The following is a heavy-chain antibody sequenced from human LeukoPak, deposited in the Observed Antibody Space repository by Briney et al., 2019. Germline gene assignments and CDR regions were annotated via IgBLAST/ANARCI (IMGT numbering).Heavy chain of an antibody. V-gene: IGHV3-74*01. CDR3: ARDLGYSSSWYYFDY. CDR2: INSDGSST. D-gene: IGHD6-13*01. J-gene: IGHJ4*02. CDR1: GFTFSSYW. Sequence: GRSLRLSCAASGFTFSSYWMHWVRQAPGKGLVWVSRINSDGSSTSYADSVKGRFTISRDNAKNTLYLQMNSLRAEDTAVYYCARDLGYSSSWYYFDYWGQGTLVTVSS.